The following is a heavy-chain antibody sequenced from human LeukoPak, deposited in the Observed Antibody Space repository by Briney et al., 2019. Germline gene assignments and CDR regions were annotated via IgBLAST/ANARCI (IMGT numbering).Heavy chain of an antibody. CDR2: ISYSGGT. J-gene: IGHJ3*02. Sequence: SAPLSLTCSAAGGSISRHYWSWIRQPPERGLEWIAYISYSGGTRYNPSFQSRVTISLDTSNTHFYLQWTSVTVADTAMYYCARCINDENDGDPETFDMWGPGKMGTVSS. V-gene: IGHV4-59*08. CDR3: ARCINDENDGDPETFDM. D-gene: IGHD4-17*01. CDR1: GGSISRHY.